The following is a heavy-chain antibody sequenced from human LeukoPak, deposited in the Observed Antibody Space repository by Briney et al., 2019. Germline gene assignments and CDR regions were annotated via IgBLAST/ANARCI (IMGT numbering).Heavy chain of an antibody. V-gene: IGHV3-48*04. Sequence: GGSLRLSCAASGFTFSSYSMNWVRQAPGKGLEWVSYISSSSSTIYYADSVKGRFTISRGNAKNSLYLQMNSLRAEDTAVYYCARAPGLGYCSSTSCFFLARWGQGTLVTVSS. J-gene: IGHJ4*02. CDR2: ISSSSSTI. D-gene: IGHD2-2*01. CDR3: ARAPGLGYCSSTSCFFLAR. CDR1: GFTFSSYS.